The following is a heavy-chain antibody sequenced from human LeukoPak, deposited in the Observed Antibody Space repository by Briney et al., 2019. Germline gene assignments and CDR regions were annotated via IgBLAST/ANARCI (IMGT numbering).Heavy chain of an antibody. D-gene: IGHD3-10*01. CDR3: AKAAGSGSYYRGSRIQYYFDY. CDR1: GFTFSSYA. V-gene: IGHV3-23*01. CDR2: ISGSGGST. Sequence: GGSLRLSCAASGFTFSSYAMSWVRQAPGKGLEWVSAISGSGGSTSYADSVKGRFTISRDNSKKTLYLQMNSLRAEDTAVYYCAKAAGSGSYYRGSRIQYYFDYWGQGTLVTVSS. J-gene: IGHJ4*02.